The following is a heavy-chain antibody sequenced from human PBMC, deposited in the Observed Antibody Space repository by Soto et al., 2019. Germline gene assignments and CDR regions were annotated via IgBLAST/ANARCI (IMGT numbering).Heavy chain of an antibody. CDR3: AIGHWRGK. Sequence: EVQLVDSGGALVQPGKYLRLSCAASGFTFSDYLMTWVRQAPGKGLEWVATIKQDGNEKYHVDAVKARFTISRDNAKNSLYLQLNALRVEDTAVYYCAIGHWRGKWGRGTLVTVSS. CDR1: GFTFSDYL. D-gene: IGHD3-10*01. CDR2: IKQDGNEK. J-gene: IGHJ4*02. V-gene: IGHV3-7*01.